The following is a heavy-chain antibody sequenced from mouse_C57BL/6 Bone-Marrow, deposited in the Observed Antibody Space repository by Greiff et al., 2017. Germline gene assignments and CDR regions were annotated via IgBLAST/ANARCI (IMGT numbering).Heavy chain of an antibody. D-gene: IGHD2-1*01. CDR2: IYPRSGNT. V-gene: IGHV1-81*01. CDR1: GYTFTSYG. CDR3: ARSRIYYDAMDY. J-gene: IGHJ4*01. Sequence: VQLQQSGAELARPGASVKLSCTASGYTFTSYGISWVKQRTGPGLEWIGEIYPRSGNTYYTEKFKGKATLTADKSSSTAYMELRSLTSEDSAVYFCARSRIYYDAMDYWGQGTSVTVSS.